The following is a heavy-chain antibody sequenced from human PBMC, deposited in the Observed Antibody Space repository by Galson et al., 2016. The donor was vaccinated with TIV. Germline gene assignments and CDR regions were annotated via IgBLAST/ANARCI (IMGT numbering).Heavy chain of an antibody. Sequence: CAISGDSVSSDSAAWNWVRQSPSRGLEWLGRTYYRSRWYYDYKVSVKSRITINPDTSKNKFSLQLNSVTPEDTAVYYCTRAAGKNGAICYATCETFDIRGQGTMVTVSS. D-gene: IGHD2-2*01. CDR1: GDSVSSDSAA. CDR3: TRAAGKNGAICYATCETFDI. CDR2: TYYRSRWYY. J-gene: IGHJ3*02. V-gene: IGHV6-1*01.